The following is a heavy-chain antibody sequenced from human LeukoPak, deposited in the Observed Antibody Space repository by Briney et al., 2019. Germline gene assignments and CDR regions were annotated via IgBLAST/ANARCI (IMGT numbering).Heavy chain of an antibody. CDR3: GLSVVGERSFDY. CDR2: ISETGGTI. J-gene: IGHJ4*02. CDR1: GFSFSNYE. V-gene: IGHV3-48*03. D-gene: IGHD6-19*01. Sequence: GGSLRLSCAGSGFSFSNYEVNWVRQAPGKGLEWVSYISETGGTIHHADSVKGRFTISRDNAKNSLYLQMNSLRVEDTAVYYCGLSVVGERSFDYWGQGTLVTVSS.